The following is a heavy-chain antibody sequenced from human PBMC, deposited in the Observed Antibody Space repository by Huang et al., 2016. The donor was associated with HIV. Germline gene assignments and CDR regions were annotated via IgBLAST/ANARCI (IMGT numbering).Heavy chain of an antibody. D-gene: IGHD3-22*01. CDR1: GFTFSSYA. Sequence: QVQLVESGGGVVQPGRSLRLSCAASGFTFSSYAMHWVRQAPGKGLEWVAVISYDGSNKFYADSVKGRFTSSRDSSKNTLYLQMNSLRAEDTAVYYCARATYYYDRTQFDYWGQGTLVTVSS. V-gene: IGHV3-30-3*01. J-gene: IGHJ4*02. CDR2: ISYDGSNK. CDR3: ARATYYYDRTQFDY.